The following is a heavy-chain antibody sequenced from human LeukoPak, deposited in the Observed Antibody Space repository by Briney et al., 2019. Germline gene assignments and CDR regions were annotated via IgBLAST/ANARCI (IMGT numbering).Heavy chain of an antibody. J-gene: IGHJ4*02. CDR3: ARGFSITMVRGVDY. D-gene: IGHD3-10*01. Sequence: PGGSLRLSCAASGFTFSSYAMHWVRQAPGKGLEWVAVISYDGSNKYYADSVKGRFTISRDNSKNTLYLRMNSLRAEDTAVYYCARGFSITMVRGVDYWGQGTLVTVSS. CDR1: GFTFSSYA. CDR2: ISYDGSNK. V-gene: IGHV3-30*04.